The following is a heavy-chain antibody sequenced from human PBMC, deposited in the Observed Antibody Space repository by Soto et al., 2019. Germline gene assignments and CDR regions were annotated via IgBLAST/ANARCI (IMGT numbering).Heavy chain of an antibody. CDR1: GFSLSTSGVG. J-gene: IGHJ4*02. CDR2: IYWDDDK. D-gene: IGHD5-12*01. CDR3: AHVYRGYDNFDY. V-gene: IGHV2-5*02. Sequence: QITLKESGPTLVKPTQTLTLTCTFSGFSLSTSGVGVGWIRQPPGKALEWLALIYWDDDKRYTPSLKSRLTTTKDTSKTQVVLTMTNMDPVDTAPYYCAHVYRGYDNFDYWGQGTLVTVSS.